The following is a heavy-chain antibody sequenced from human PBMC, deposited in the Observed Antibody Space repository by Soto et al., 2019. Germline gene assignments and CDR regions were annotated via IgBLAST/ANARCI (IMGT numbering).Heavy chain of an antibody. CDR3: ARVKREYNYGSLDFYYYGMDV. CDR1: GGTFSSSA. J-gene: IGHJ6*02. CDR2: IIPILGPA. D-gene: IGHD5-18*01. V-gene: IGHV1-69*01. Sequence: QVHLVQSGAEVKKPGSSVKVSYKASGGTFSSSAISWVRQAPGQGLEWMGGIIPILGPANYAQKFQGRVTIIADESTTTVYMELSGLRSADTAVYYCARVKREYNYGSLDFYYYGMDVWGQGTTVTVSS.